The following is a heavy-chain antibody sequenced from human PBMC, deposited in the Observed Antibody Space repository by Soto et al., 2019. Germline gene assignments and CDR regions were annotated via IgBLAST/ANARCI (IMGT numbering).Heavy chain of an antibody. Sequence: GASLKISCKGSGYSFTSYLIIWVRQIPGNAREWMVMIDPSDSYTTYNPSFQGHVTISADKHISTAYLQWSSLKASDTAMYYCARHRGSWGGSHPGWFDPWGQGTLVSVSS. V-gene: IGHV5-10-1*01. CDR3: ARHRGSWGGSHPGWFDP. CDR2: IDPSDSYT. J-gene: IGHJ5*02. CDR1: GYSFTSYL. D-gene: IGHD2-15*01.